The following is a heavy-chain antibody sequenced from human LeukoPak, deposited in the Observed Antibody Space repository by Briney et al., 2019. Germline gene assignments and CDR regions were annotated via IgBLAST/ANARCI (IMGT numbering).Heavy chain of an antibody. V-gene: IGHV3-23*01. Sequence: GGSLRLSCAASGFTFSIYAMSWVRQAPGKGLEWVSLISGSGGSTYYADSVKGRFTVSRDNSKNTEYLQMNSLRAEDTAIYYCAKDDDDGDHVVVDHWGQGTLVTVSS. D-gene: IGHD4-17*01. CDR2: ISGSGGST. J-gene: IGHJ4*02. CDR1: GFTFSIYA. CDR3: AKDDDDGDHVVVDH.